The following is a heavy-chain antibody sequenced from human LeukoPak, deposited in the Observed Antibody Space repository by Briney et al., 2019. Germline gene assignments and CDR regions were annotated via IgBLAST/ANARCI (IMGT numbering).Heavy chain of an antibody. CDR3: ASPRYYDILTGGAFDI. CDR2: ILGIA. J-gene: IGHJ3*02. D-gene: IGHD3-9*01. Sequence: ILGIANYAQKFQGRVTITADKSTSTAYMELSSLRSEDTAVYYCASPRYYDILTGGAFDIWGQGTMVTVSS. V-gene: IGHV1-69*02.